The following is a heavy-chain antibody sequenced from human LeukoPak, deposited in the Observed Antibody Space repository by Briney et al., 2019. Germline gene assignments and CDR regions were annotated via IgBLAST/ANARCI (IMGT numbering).Heavy chain of an antibody. CDR3: ARDSLNYGDYVDYYYGMDV. CDR1: GGSISSYY. V-gene: IGHV4-4*07. Sequence: PSETLSLTCTVSGGSISSYYWSWIRQPAGKGLEWIGRIYTSGSTNYNPSLKSRVTMSVDTSKNQFSLKLSSVTAADTAVYYCARDSLNYGDYVDYYYGMDVWGQGTTVTVSS. J-gene: IGHJ6*02. D-gene: IGHD4-17*01. CDR2: IYTSGST.